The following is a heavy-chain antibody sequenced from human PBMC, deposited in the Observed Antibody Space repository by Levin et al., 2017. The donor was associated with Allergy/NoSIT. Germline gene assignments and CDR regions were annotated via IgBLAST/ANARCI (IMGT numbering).Heavy chain of an antibody. D-gene: IGHD3-22*01. Sequence: GESLKISCAASGFTFSSYGMHWVRQAPGKGLEWVAVISYDGSNKYYADSVKGRFTISRDNSKNTLYLQMNSLRAEDTAVYYCAKNYYYDSSGYLGGLDYWGQGTLVTVSS. CDR3: AKNYYYDSSGYLGGLDY. CDR2: ISYDGSNK. CDR1: GFTFSSYG. J-gene: IGHJ4*02. V-gene: IGHV3-30*18.